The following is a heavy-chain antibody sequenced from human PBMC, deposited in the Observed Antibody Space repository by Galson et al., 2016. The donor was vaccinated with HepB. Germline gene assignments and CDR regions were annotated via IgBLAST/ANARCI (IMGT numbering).Heavy chain of an antibody. D-gene: IGHD3-3*01. CDR1: GFTFSSYG. CDR3: AKEMKPHLEWLFRSRLRPVDY. J-gene: IGHJ4*02. Sequence: SLRLSCAASGFTFSSYGMHWVRQAPGKGLEWVAVIWNDGSNKYYADSVKGRFTISRDNSKNTLYLELSSLRAEDTAVHYCAKEMKPHLEWLFRSRLRPVDYWGQGTLVTVSS. CDR2: IWNDGSNK. V-gene: IGHV3-33*06.